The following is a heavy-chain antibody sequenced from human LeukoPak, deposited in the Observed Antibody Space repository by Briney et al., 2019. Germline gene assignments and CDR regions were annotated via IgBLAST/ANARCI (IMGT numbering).Heavy chain of an antibody. V-gene: IGHV3-48*04. D-gene: IGHD3-16*01. Sequence: PGGSLRLSCEGSGFTFSRHSMNWVRQTPGKGLEWVSYISGSSGTIHYADSVKGRFTSSRDNAKNSLFLQLDSLGAEDTAVYYCGRAFPPLRTSSAGDLWGQGTLVTVSS. J-gene: IGHJ1*01. CDR2: ISGSSGTI. CDR1: GFTFSRHS. CDR3: GRAFPPLRTSSAGDL.